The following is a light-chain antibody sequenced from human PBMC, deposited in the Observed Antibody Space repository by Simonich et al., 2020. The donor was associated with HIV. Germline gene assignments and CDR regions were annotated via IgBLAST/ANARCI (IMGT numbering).Light chain of an antibody. Sequence: EIVMLQSPATLSVSPGERATLSCRASQSVRSNYLAWYQQKPGPAPRLLIYGASSRATGIPDRVSGSGSGTDFTLTINRLEPEDFAVYYCQQRSNWPLTFGGGTKVEIK. J-gene: IGKJ4*01. V-gene: IGKV3D-20*02. CDR3: QQRSNWPLT. CDR2: GAS. CDR1: QSVRSNY.